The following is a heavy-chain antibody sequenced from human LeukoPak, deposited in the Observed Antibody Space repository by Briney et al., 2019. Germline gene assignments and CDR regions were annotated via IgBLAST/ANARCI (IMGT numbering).Heavy chain of an antibody. J-gene: IGHJ4*02. CDR2: IYYSGST. CDR1: GGSISRSSYY. CDR3: ARIMGYDSSGYYSPLDY. Sequence: SETLSLTCTVSGGSISRSSYYWGWIRQPPGKGLEWIGSIYYSGSTYYNPSLKSRVTISVDTSKNQFSLKLSSVTAADTAVYYCARIMGYDSSGYYSPLDYWGQGTLVTVSS. V-gene: IGHV4-39*01. D-gene: IGHD3-22*01.